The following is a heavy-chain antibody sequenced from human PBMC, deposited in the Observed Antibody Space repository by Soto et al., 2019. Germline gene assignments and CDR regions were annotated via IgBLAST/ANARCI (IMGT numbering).Heavy chain of an antibody. Sequence: ASVKVSCTASGYTFTSYAMHWVRQAPGQRLEWMGWINAGNGNTKYSQKFQGRVTITRDTSASTAYMELSSLRSEDTAVYYCARDRPYGDSLNYDYGKDVWGQGTTVTVSS. CDR3: ARDRPYGDSLNYDYGKDV. V-gene: IGHV1-3*01. D-gene: IGHD4-17*01. CDR2: INAGNGNT. J-gene: IGHJ6*02. CDR1: GYTFTSYA.